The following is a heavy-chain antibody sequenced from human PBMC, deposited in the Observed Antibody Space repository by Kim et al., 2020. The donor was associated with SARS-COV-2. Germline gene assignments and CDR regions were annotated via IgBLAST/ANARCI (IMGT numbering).Heavy chain of an antibody. Sequence: GGSLRLSCAASGFTFSSYAMHWVRQAPGKGLEWVAVISYDGSNKYYADSVKGRFTISRDNSKNTLYLQMNSLRAEDTAVYYCARSPGRSGWYLYFQHWGQGTLVTVSS. CDR2: ISYDGSNK. CDR3: ARSPGRSGWYLYFQH. CDR1: GFTFSSYA. V-gene: IGHV3-30-3*01. J-gene: IGHJ1*01. D-gene: IGHD6-19*01.